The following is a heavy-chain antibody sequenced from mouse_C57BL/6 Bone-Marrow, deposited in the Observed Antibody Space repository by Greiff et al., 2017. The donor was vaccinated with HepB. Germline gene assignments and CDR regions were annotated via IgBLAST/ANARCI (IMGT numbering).Heavy chain of an antibody. CDR2: ISNGGGST. D-gene: IGHD2-5*01. J-gene: IGHJ1*03. CDR1: GFTFSDYY. Sequence: EVQRVESGGGLVQPGGSLKLSCAASGFTFSDYYMYWVRQTPEKRLEWVAYISNGGGSTYYPDTVKGRFTISRDNAKNTLYLQMSRLKSEDTAMYYCARPGYYSNYYWYFDVWGTGTTVTVSS. CDR3: ARPGYYSNYYWYFDV. V-gene: IGHV5-12*01.